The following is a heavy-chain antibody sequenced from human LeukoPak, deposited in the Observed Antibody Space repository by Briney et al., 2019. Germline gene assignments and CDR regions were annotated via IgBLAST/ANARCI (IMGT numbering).Heavy chain of an antibody. J-gene: IGHJ4*02. CDR1: GYTFTSYY. CDR2: INPSGGST. D-gene: IGHD6-6*01. CDR3: ARDPQYSSSWEYYFDY. V-gene: IGHV1-46*01. Sequence: EASVKVSCKASGYTFTSYYMHWVRQAPEQGLEWMGIINPSGGSTSYAQKFQGRVTMTRDTSTSTVYMELSSLRSEDTAVYYCARDPQYSSSWEYYFDYWGQGTLVTVSS.